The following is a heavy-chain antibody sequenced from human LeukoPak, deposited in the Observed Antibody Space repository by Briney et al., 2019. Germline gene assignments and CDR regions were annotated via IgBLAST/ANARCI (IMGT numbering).Heavy chain of an antibody. CDR1: GVSISSGNYY. J-gene: IGHJ4*02. CDR2: IYISGST. CDR3: AREGYSGYDFDY. D-gene: IGHD5-12*01. V-gene: IGHV4-61*02. Sequence: ASHTLSLTCTVSGVSISSGNYYWSWIPQPGGKGLEWMGRIYISGSTNYNPSLKSRVTISIDTSTSKNQFSLKLSSVTAADTAVYYCAREGYSGYDFDYWGQGALVSVSS.